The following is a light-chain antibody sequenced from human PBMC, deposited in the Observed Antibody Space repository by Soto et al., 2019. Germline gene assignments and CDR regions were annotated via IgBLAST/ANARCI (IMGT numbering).Light chain of an antibody. Sequence: EIVLTQSPATLSLSPGDRATLSCRASQSVRTYLAWYQQKPGQAPGLLIFDASNRATGIPARFSGIGSGTDFSLTISSLEPEDFAVYFCQQRNSWPWTFGQGTKVEIK. J-gene: IGKJ1*01. V-gene: IGKV3-11*01. CDR3: QQRNSWPWT. CDR2: DAS. CDR1: QSVRTY.